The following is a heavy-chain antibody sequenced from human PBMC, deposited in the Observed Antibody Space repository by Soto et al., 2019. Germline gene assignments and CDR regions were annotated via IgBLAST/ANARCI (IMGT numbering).Heavy chain of an antibody. V-gene: IGHV1-69*13. CDR2: IIPIFGTA. Sequence: SVKVSCKASGGTFSSYAISWVRQAPGQGLEWMGGIIPIFGTANYAQKFQGRVTITADESTSTAYMELSSLRSEDTAVYYCAREVVVAAAYYYYGMDVWGQGTTVTVSS. J-gene: IGHJ6*02. CDR3: AREVVVAAAYYYYGMDV. D-gene: IGHD2-15*01. CDR1: GGTFSSYA.